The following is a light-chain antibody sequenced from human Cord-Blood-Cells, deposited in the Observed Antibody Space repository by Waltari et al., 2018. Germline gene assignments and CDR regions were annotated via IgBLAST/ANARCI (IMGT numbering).Light chain of an antibody. CDR1: QSVSSN. V-gene: IGKV3-15*01. CDR3: QQYNNWPPIA. CDR2: GAS. J-gene: IGKJ5*01. Sequence: EIVMTQSPATLSVSPGERATLSCRASQSVSSNLAWYQQKPGQAPRLLIYGASTRATGIPARFSGSGSGTEFTRTISSLQSEDFAVYYCQQYNNWPPIAFGQGTRREIK.